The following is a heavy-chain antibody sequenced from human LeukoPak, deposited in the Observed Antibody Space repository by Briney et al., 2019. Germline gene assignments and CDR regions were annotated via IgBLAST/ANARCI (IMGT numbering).Heavy chain of an antibody. D-gene: IGHD3-10*01. CDR2: ISTYNGNT. V-gene: IGHV1-18*01. Sequence: ASVKVSCKASGYTFINYDFSWVRQAPGQGLEWMGWISTYNGNTNYAQKLQGRVTMTTDTSTSTAYMELRSLRSDDTAVYYCARGPIGSGSYYKPRSADNWFDPWGQGTLVTVSS. J-gene: IGHJ5*02. CDR1: GYTFINYD. CDR3: ARGPIGSGSYYKPRSADNWFDP.